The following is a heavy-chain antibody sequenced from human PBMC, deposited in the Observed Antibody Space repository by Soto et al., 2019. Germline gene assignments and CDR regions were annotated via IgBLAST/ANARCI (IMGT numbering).Heavy chain of an antibody. J-gene: IGHJ6*03. V-gene: IGHV4-34*01. CDR1: GGSFSGYY. Sequence: PSETLSLTCAVYGGSFSGYYWSWIRQPPGKGLEWIGEINHSGSTNYNPSLKSRVTISVDTSKNQFSLKLSSVTAADTAVYYCARAFGDYDILTGYYSSPPHYYYYMDVWGKGTTVTVSS. D-gene: IGHD3-9*01. CDR2: INHSGST. CDR3: ARAFGDYDILTGYYSSPPHYYYYMDV.